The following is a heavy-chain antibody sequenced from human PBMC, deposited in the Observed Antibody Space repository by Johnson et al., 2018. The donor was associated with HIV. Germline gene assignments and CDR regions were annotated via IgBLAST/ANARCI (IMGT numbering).Heavy chain of an antibody. CDR3: ATGFGPAFEM. Sequence: VQLVESGGGLVQPGGSLRLSCGASGFTFSRYWMSWVRQAPGKGLEWVGRIKSKTDGGTTDHAAPVKGRFSISRDDSKNTLYLQMNSLKTEDTAVYYCATGFGPAFEMWGQGTMVTVSS. CDR2: IKSKTDGGTT. D-gene: IGHD3-16*01. J-gene: IGHJ3*02. V-gene: IGHV3-15*01. CDR1: GFTFSRYW.